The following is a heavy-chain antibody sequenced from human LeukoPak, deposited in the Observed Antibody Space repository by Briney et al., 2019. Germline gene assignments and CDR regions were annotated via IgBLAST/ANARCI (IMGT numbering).Heavy chain of an antibody. CDR1: GFTFSSYW. D-gene: IGHD3-10*01. CDR2: TNSDGSST. J-gene: IGHJ6*03. V-gene: IGHV3-74*01. Sequence: GGSLRLSCAASGFTFSSYWMHWVRQAPGKGLVWVSRTNSDGSSTSYADSVKGRFTISRDNAKNTLYLQTNSLRAEDTAVYYCARAPVSVYYYMDVWGKGTTVTVSS. CDR3: ARAPVSVYYYMDV.